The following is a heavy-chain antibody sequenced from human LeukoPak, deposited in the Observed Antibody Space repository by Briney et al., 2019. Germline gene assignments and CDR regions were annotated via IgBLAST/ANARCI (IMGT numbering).Heavy chain of an antibody. V-gene: IGHV3-23*01. CDR1: GFTFSSYA. CDR2: ISGSGGST. J-gene: IGHJ4*02. CDR3: ARGSVYYDSSGYYYIDY. Sequence: GGSLRLSCAASGFTFSSYAMSWVRQAPGKGLEWVSAISGSGGSTYYAASVKGRFTISRDNTKNTSYLQMNSLRAEDTAVYYCARGSVYYDSSGYYYIDYWGQGTLVTVS. D-gene: IGHD3-22*01.